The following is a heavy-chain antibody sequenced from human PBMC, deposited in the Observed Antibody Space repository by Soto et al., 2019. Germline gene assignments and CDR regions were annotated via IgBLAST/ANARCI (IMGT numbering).Heavy chain of an antibody. V-gene: IGHV3-30-3*01. CDR3: ARAAVEGVVAATHLDY. J-gene: IGHJ4*02. Sequence: PGGSLRLSCAASGFTFSSYAMHWVRQATGKGLEWVAVISYDGSNKYYADSVKGRFTISRDNSKNTLYLQMNSLRAEDTAVYYCARAAVEGVVAATHLDYWGQGTLVTVSS. CDR2: ISYDGSNK. D-gene: IGHD2-15*01. CDR1: GFTFSSYA.